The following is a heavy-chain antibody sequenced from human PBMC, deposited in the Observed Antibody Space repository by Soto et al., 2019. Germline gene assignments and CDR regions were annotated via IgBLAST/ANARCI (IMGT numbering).Heavy chain of an antibody. J-gene: IGHJ5*02. CDR2: IYYSGST. D-gene: IGHD3-3*01. Sequence: QVQLQESGPGLVKPSETLSLTCTVSGGSISSYYWSWIRQPPGKGLEWIGYIYYSGSTNYNPSLKSRVTISVDTSKNQFSLKLSSVTAADTAVYYCARASHDFWSGYYPGRWFDPWGQGTLVTVSS. CDR1: GGSISSYY. CDR3: ARASHDFWSGYYPGRWFDP. V-gene: IGHV4-59*01.